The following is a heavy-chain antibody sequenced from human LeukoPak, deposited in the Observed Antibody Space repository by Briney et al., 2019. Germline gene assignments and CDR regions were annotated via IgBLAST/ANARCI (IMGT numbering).Heavy chain of an antibody. CDR1: GYTFTSYG. V-gene: IGHV1-18*01. CDR2: ISAYNGNT. D-gene: IGHD6-13*01. J-gene: IGHJ4*02. Sequence: ASVKVSCKASGYTFTSYGISWVRQAPGQGLEWIGWISAYNGNTNYAQKLQGRVTMTTDTSTSTAYMELRSLRSDDTAVYYCARETRIAAAGTPDYWGQGTLVTVSS. CDR3: ARETRIAAAGTPDY.